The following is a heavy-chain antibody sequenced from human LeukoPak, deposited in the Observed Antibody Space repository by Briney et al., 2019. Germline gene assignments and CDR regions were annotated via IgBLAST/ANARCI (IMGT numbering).Heavy chain of an antibody. J-gene: IGHJ6*03. V-gene: IGHV3-9*01. Sequence: PGRSLRLSCVASGSTFGDYPMHWVRQVPGKGLEWVSGINWNGGSIGYADSVKGRFTISRDNAKNSLYLQMNSLRAEDTALYYCAKDGRFSGSPYFYYMDVWGKGTTITVS. CDR1: GSTFGDYP. CDR3: AKDGRFSGSPYFYYMDV. CDR2: INWNGGSI. D-gene: IGHD1-26*01.